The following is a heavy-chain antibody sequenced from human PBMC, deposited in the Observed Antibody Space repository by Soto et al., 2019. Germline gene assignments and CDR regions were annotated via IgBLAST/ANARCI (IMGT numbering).Heavy chain of an antibody. V-gene: IGHV3-30*18. CDR1: GFTFKTHA. CDR3: GKDVGDYVPYYYGVDV. CDR2: IAYDGNEK. Sequence: QVQLVESGGGVVQPGTSLRLSCAASGFTFKTHAMHWVRQAPGKGLEWMAVIAYDGNEKFYADSVKGRFTISRDNSKNALYVQINTLRTEDPAVYYCGKDVGDYVPYYYGVDVWGQGTTVTVSS. D-gene: IGHD1-26*01. J-gene: IGHJ6*02.